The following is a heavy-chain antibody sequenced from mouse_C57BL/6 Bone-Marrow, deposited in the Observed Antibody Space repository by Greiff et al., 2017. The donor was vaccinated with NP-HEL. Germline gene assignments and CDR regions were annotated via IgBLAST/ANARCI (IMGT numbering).Heavy chain of an antibody. V-gene: IGHV1-22*01. D-gene: IGHD2-1*01. CDR3: ARVYYGNYLFAY. Sequence: VQLQQSGPELVKPGASVKMSCKASGYTFTNYNMHWVKQSHGKSLEWIGYINPNNGGTSYNQKFKGKATLTVNKSSSTAYMELRSLTSEDSAVYYCARVYYGNYLFAYWGQGTLVTVSA. CDR1: GYTFTNYN. CDR2: INPNNGGT. J-gene: IGHJ3*01.